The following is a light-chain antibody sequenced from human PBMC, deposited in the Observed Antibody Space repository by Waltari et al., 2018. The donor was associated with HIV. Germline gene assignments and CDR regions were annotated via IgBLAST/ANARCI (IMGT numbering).Light chain of an antibody. J-gene: IGKJ1*01. CDR3: QQYNHWPRT. Sequence: ETVMTQSPATLSVSRGEKATPSCKASYSVAGNLAWYQQKPGQAPRLLIHDASTRAAGIPARFSGSGSGTEFSLSISSLQSEDSAIYYCQQYNHWPRTFGQGTKVEIK. V-gene: IGKV3-15*01. CDR1: YSVAGN. CDR2: DAS.